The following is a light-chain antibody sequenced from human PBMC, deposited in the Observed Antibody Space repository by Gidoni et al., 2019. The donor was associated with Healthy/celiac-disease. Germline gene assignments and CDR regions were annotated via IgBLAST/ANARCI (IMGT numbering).Light chain of an antibody. Sequence: QSAVTQPPSASGSPGHSVTISCTGTISDVGVYNYVSWYQKHPCQAPKLMIYEFSNRPSGVPDRFSAAKSGNPASLTVAGLQAEDAADYYCSSYAGSYNLVFGGGTKLTVL. J-gene: IGLJ2*01. CDR2: EFS. CDR1: ISDVGVYNY. V-gene: IGLV2-8*01. CDR3: SSYAGSYNLV.